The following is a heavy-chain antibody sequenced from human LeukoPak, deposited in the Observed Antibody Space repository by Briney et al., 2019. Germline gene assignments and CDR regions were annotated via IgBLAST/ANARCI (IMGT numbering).Heavy chain of an antibody. D-gene: IGHD2-2*01. J-gene: IGHJ4*02. V-gene: IGHV3-7*04. CDR1: GFTFSNYW. CDR3: ARDRRCSSTSCYYFDY. Sequence: PGGSLRLCCAASGFTFSNYWMSWVRQAPGQGLDWVANIKQDGSEKCYVDSVKGRFTISRDNAKNSLYLQMNSLRAEDTAVYYCARDRRCSSTSCYYFDYWGQGTLVTVSS. CDR2: IKQDGSEK.